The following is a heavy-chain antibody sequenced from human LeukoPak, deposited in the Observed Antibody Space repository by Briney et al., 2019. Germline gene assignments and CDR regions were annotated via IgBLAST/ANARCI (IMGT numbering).Heavy chain of an antibody. D-gene: IGHD3-10*01. CDR3: ARVYMVRGVIITFDY. Sequence: SETLSLTCTVSGGSISSSSYYWSWIRQPPGKGLEWIGYIYYSGSTYYNPSLKSRVTISVDTSKNQFSLKLSSVTAADTAVYYCARVYMVRGVIITFDYWGQGTLVTVSS. V-gene: IGHV4-30-4*01. CDR1: GGSISSSSYY. CDR2: IYYSGST. J-gene: IGHJ4*02.